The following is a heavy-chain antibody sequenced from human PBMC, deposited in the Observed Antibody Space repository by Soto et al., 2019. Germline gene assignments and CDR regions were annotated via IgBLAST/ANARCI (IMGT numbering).Heavy chain of an antibody. J-gene: IGHJ2*01. V-gene: IGHV1-18*01. CDR3: ARPTGSGYYKYWYFDL. CDR1: GYTFTSYG. CDR2: ISSYNGNT. D-gene: IGHD3-22*01. Sequence: QVQLVQSGAEVKKPGASVKVSCKASGYTFTSYGISWVRQAPGQGLEWMGWISSYNGNTNYAQKLQGGVTVTTEAPTSTAYIELRSLRSDDTAVYYCARPTGSGYYKYWYFDLWGRGTLVTVSS.